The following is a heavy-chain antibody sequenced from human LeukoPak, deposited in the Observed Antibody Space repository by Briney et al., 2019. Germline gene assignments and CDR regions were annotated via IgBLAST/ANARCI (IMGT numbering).Heavy chain of an antibody. J-gene: IGHJ6*02. CDR2: INHSGST. CDR1: GGSFSRYY. V-gene: IGHV4-34*01. Sequence: PSETLSLTCAVYGGSFSRYYWSWIRQPPGKGLEWIGEINHSGSTNYNPSLKSRVTISVDTSKNQFSLKLSSVTAADTAVYYCPRVRLAAIGYYYYGMDVWGQGTTVTVSS. D-gene: IGHD5-18*01. CDR3: PRVRLAAIGYYYYGMDV.